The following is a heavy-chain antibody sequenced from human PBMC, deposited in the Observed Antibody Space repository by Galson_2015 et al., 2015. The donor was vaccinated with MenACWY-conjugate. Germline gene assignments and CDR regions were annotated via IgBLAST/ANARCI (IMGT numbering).Heavy chain of an antibody. D-gene: IGHD3-9*01. J-gene: IGHJ3*01. V-gene: IGHV3-30*18. CDR3: AKDLGDILTGNSYAFDV. CDR2: ISFDGSNT. CDR1: GFIFRSYG. Sequence: SMRLSCAVSGFIFRSYGMHWVRLAPGKGLEWVALISFDGSNTYYADSVKGRFTISRDNSKNTLYLQMNSLRAEDTAVYYCAKDLGDILTGNSYAFDVWGQGTMVTVSS.